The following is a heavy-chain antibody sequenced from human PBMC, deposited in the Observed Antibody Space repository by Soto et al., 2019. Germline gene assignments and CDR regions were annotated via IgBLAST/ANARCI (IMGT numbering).Heavy chain of an antibody. CDR2: ISYDGSNK. V-gene: IGHV3-30-3*01. J-gene: IGHJ6*02. D-gene: IGHD1-26*01. Sequence: QVQLVESGGGVVQPGRSLRLSCAASGFTFSSYAMHWVRQAPGKGLEWVAVISYDGSNKYYADSMKGRFTISRDNSKNTLYLQMNSLRAEDTAVYYCARDGRPDRFARYYYGMDVWGQGTTVTVSS. CDR1: GFTFSSYA. CDR3: ARDGRPDRFARYYYGMDV.